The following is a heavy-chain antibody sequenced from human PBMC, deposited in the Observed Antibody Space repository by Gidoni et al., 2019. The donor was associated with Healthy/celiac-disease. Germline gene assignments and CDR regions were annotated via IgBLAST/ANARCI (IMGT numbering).Heavy chain of an antibody. D-gene: IGHD3-22*01. V-gene: IGHV1-69*01. CDR3: ARDYYDSSGYYYVCLDY. CDR2: IIPIFGTA. CDR1: GGTFSSYA. J-gene: IGHJ4*02. Sequence: QVQLVQSGAEVKKPGSSGKVSCKASGGTFSSYAISWVRQAPGQGREWMGGIIPIFGTANYAQKFQGRVTITADESTSTAYMELSSLRSEDTAVYYCARDYYDSSGYYYVCLDYWGQGTLVTVSS.